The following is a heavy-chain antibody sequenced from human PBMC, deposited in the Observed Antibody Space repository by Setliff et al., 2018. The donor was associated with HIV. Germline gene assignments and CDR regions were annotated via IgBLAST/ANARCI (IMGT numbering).Heavy chain of an antibody. CDR2: ISYSGST. J-gene: IGHJ5*02. CDR3: ARQSCGSGGSCYPWFDP. D-gene: IGHD2-15*01. V-gene: IGHV4-39*01. Sequence: SETLSLTCTVSGVSISSRSYYWGWIRQPPGKGLEWIGSISYSGSTYDNPSLKSRVTISVDTSKNQFSLKLSSVTAADTAAYYCARQSCGSGGSCYPWFDPWGQGTLVTVSS. CDR1: GVSISSRSYY.